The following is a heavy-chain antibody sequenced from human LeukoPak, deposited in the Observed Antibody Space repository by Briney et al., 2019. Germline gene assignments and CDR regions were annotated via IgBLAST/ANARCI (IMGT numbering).Heavy chain of an antibody. J-gene: IGHJ4*02. CDR3: ARDTTPWDGYTRFDY. V-gene: IGHV3-7*01. D-gene: IGHD5-24*01. CDR1: GFTFSSHW. Sequence: PGGSLRLSCAASGFTFSSHWMSWVRQAPGKGLEWVANIKQDGSEKYYVDSVKGRFTISRDNAKNSLYLQMNSLRAEDTAVYYCARDTTPWDGYTRFDYWGQGTLVTVSS. CDR2: IKQDGSEK.